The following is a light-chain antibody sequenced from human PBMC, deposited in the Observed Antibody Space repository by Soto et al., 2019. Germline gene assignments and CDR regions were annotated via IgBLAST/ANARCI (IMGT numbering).Light chain of an antibody. CDR3: QHSNNFPRT. CDR1: QGINNW. V-gene: IGKV1-12*01. Sequence: DIQMTQSPSSVSASVGDRVTITCRASQGINNWLAWYQQKPGRAPKLLIYASSNLQSGVPSRFSGSGSGTDFTLTISTLQPEDFATYYCQHSNNFPRTFGGGTKVEIK. CDR2: ASS. J-gene: IGKJ4*01.